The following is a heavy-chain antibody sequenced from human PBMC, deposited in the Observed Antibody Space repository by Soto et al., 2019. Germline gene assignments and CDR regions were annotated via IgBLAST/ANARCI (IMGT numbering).Heavy chain of an antibody. Sequence: QVQLVESGGGVVQPGRSLRLSCAASGFTFNNFGMYWVRQAPAKGLEWVAVISYDGSTKYYSDSARGRFTISSDQSKNTVYLQLDSLRPDDTALYWCARDGAPYAKMREDYYDFRGMDVWGQGTTVTVSS. CDR2: ISYDGSTK. CDR3: ARDGAPYAKMREDYYDFRGMDV. V-gene: IGHV3-30*03. D-gene: IGHD3-3*01. CDR1: GFTFNNFG. J-gene: IGHJ6*02.